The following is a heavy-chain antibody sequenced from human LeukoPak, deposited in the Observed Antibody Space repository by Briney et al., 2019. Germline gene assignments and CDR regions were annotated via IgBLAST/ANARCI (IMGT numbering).Heavy chain of an antibody. J-gene: IGHJ3*02. CDR1: GFTFSSYW. D-gene: IGHD6-19*01. Sequence: GGSLRLSCAASGFTFSSYWMSWVRQAPGKGLEWVANIKQDGSEKYYVDSVKGRFTISRDNAKNLLYLQMNSLRAEDTAVYYCARMGGWYYDAFDIWGQGTLVTVSS. V-gene: IGHV3-7*01. CDR3: ARMGGWYYDAFDI. CDR2: IKQDGSEK.